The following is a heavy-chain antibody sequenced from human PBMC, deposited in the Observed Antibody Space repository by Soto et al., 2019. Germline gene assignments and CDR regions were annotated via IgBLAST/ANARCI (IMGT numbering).Heavy chain of an antibody. Sequence: GGSLRLSCAASGFPFSSYGMHWVRQAPGKGLEWVAVIWYDGNNKYYADSVKGRFTISRDNSKNTLYLQMNSLRAEDTAVYYCAREAPYYGMDVWGQGTTVTVSS. V-gene: IGHV3-33*01. J-gene: IGHJ6*02. CDR2: IWYDGNNK. CDR1: GFPFSSYG. CDR3: AREAPYYGMDV.